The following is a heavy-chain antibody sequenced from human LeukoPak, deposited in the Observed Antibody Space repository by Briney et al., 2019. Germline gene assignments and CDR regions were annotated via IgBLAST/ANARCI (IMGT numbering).Heavy chain of an antibody. J-gene: IGHJ5*02. CDR2: SSGDGGTR. CDR1: GFNFDEYA. Sequence: SGGSLRLSCSASGFNFDEYAMNWVRQAPGKGLEWVSLSSGDGGTRNYADSVKGRFTISRDNSKNSLYLQMNSLRTEDTAVYFCAKGPSGSFYLWGQGNLGTGSS. D-gene: IGHD1-26*01. V-gene: IGHV3-43*02. CDR3: AKGPSGSFYL.